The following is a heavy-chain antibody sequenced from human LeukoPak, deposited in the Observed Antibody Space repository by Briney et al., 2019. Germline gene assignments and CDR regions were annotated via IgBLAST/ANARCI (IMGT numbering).Heavy chain of an antibody. V-gene: IGHV1-69*13. J-gene: IGHJ3*02. CDR2: IIPIFGTA. CDR1: GGTFSSYA. Sequence: SVKVSCKASGGTFSSYAISWVRQAPGQGLEWMGGIIPIFGTANYAQKFQGRVTITADESTSTAYMELSSLRSEDTAVYYCVRGWGYRAAFDIWGQGTMVTVSS. D-gene: IGHD7-27*01. CDR3: VRGWGYRAAFDI.